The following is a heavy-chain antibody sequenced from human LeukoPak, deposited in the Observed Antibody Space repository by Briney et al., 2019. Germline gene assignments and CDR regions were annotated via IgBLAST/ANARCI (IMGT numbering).Heavy chain of an antibody. CDR1: GGSFSGYY. CDR3: AREWCSSTSCYYGY. J-gene: IGHJ4*02. CDR2: INHSGST. Sequence: PSETLSLTCAVYGGSFSGYYWSWIRQPPGKGLEWIGEINHSGSTNYNPSLKSRVTISVDTSKNQFSLKLSSVTAADTAVYYCAREWCSSTSCYYGYWGQGTLVTVSS. D-gene: IGHD2-2*01. V-gene: IGHV4-34*01.